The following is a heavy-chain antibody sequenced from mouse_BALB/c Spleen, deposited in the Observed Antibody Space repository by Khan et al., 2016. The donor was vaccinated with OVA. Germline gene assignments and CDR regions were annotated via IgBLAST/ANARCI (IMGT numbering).Heavy chain of an antibody. CDR3: SRPGGYYAWFAY. CDR1: GFTFSNFW. CDR2: IRLKSNNYAT. J-gene: IGHJ3*01. Sequence: EVKLEESGGGLVQPGGSMKLSCVASGFTFSNFWMNWVRQSPEKGLEWVAEIRLKSNNYATHYAESVKGRFTISRDDCKSSVYLQMNNLRAEDTCIYYWSRPGGYYAWFAYWGQGTLVTVSA. V-gene: IGHV6-6*02. D-gene: IGHD2-3*01.